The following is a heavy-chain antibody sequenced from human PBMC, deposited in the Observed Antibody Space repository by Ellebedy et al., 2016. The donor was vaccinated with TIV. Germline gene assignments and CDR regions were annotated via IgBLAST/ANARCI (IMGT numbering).Heavy chain of an antibody. CDR2: IYPADSDT. J-gene: IGHJ3*02. D-gene: IGHD6-13*01. CDR1: GYSFTNYW. Sequence: GESLKISXKGSGYSFTNYWTGWVRQMPGKGLEWMGIIYPADSDTRYSSSFQGQVTISADKSITTAYLQWSSLKASDTAMYYCATFTQQRGGGNDAFDIWGQGTMVTVSS. CDR3: ATFTQQRGGGNDAFDI. V-gene: IGHV5-51*01.